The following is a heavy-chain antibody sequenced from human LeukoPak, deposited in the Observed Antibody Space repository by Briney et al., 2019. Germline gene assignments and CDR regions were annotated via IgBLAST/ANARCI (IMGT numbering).Heavy chain of an antibody. CDR1: GGSISSGDYY. CDR3: ARGVGANRNYSYGMDV. CDR2: IYYSGST. V-gene: IGHV4-30-4*01. J-gene: IGHJ6*02. D-gene: IGHD1-26*01. Sequence: SETLSLTCTVSGGSISSGDYYWSWIRQPPGKGLEWIGYIYYSGSTYYNPSLKSRVTISVDTSKNQFSLKLSSVTAADTAVYYCARGVGANRNYSYGMDVGGQGPTVPVSS.